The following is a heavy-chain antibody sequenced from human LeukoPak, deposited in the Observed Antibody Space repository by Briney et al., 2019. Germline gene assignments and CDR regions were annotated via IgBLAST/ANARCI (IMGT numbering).Heavy chain of an antibody. D-gene: IGHD3/OR15-3a*01. Sequence: SETLSLTCTVSGGSISSYYWSWIRQPPGKGLEWIGYIYYSGSTNYNPSLKSRVTISVDTSKNQFSLKLSSVTAADTAVYYCARHEGSRTGDDCDFWFDYWGQGTLVTVSS. J-gene: IGHJ4*02. V-gene: IGHV4-59*08. CDR1: GGSISSYY. CDR2: IYYSGST. CDR3: ARHEGSRTGDDCDFWFDY.